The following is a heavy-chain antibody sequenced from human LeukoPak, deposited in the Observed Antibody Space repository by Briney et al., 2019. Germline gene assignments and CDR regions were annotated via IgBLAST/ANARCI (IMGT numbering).Heavy chain of an antibody. CDR2: IYPGDSDT. D-gene: IGHD3-22*01. CDR3: ARLRHFDSSGYPTFDY. V-gene: IGHV5-51*01. CDR1: GYSFTSYW. J-gene: IGHJ4*02. Sequence: GESLKISCKGSGYSFTSYWIGWVRQMPGKGLEWMGIIYPGDSDTRYSPSFQGQVTISADKSISTAYLQWSSLKASGTAMYYCARLRHFDSSGYPTFDYWGQGTLVTVSS.